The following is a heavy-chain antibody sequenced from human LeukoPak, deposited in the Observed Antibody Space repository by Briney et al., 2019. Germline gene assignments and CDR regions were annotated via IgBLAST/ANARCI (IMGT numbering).Heavy chain of an antibody. CDR1: GFTFSSYG. CDR3: ARASISGSYLYYMDV. Sequence: GGSLRLSCAASGFTFSSYGMHWVRQAPGKGLEWVAFIRYDGSNKYYADSVKGRFTISRDNSKNTVYLQMGSLRVEDTAVYYCARASISGSYLYYMDVWGKGTTVIISS. CDR2: IRYDGSNK. J-gene: IGHJ6*03. D-gene: IGHD3-10*01. V-gene: IGHV3-30*02.